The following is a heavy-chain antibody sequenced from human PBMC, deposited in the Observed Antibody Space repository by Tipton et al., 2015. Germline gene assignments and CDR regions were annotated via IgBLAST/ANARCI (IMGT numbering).Heavy chain of an antibody. CDR2: LYFSGTT. CDR3: ASPSLPHDRGDYYFQS. D-gene: IGHD2-21*02. CDR1: GYSINNDYY. Sequence: PGLVKPSETMSLTCDVSGYSINNDYYWGWIRQAPGKGLEWIGSLYFSGTTYYNPSLKSRVTISIDRFKNQFSLKLSSVTAADTAVYYCASPSLPHDRGDYYFQSWGQGSLVTVSS. J-gene: IGHJ4*02. V-gene: IGHV4-38-2*01.